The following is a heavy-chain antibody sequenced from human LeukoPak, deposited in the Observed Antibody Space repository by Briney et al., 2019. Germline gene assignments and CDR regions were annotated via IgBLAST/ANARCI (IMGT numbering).Heavy chain of an antibody. V-gene: IGHV3-30*01. D-gene: IGHD2/OR15-2a*01. Sequence: GGSLRLSCAASGFTFSSYAMHGVRQAPGKGLEGVAVISYDGSNKYYADSVKGRFTISRDNSKNTLYLQTNGLRPEDTAVYSCASLPFDPRDDAFDIWGQGKMVTVSS. J-gene: IGHJ3*02. CDR2: ISYDGSNK. CDR3: ASLPFDPRDDAFDI. CDR1: GFTFSSYA.